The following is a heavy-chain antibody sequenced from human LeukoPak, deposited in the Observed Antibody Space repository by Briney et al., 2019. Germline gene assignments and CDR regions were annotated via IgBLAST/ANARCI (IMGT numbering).Heavy chain of an antibody. J-gene: IGHJ4*02. D-gene: IGHD5-12*01. Sequence: GGSLRLSCAASGFTFSSYAVSWVRQAPGKGLEWVSAISGSGGSTYYADSVKGRFTISRDNSKNTLYLQMNSLRAEDTAVYYCAPRPSGYDWGYWGQGTLVTVSS. CDR2: ISGSGGST. CDR3: APRPSGYDWGY. V-gene: IGHV3-23*01. CDR1: GFTFSSYA.